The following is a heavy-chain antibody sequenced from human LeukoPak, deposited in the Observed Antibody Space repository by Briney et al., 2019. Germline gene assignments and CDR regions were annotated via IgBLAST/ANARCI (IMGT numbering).Heavy chain of an antibody. CDR3: ARGRPHGNDY. V-gene: IGHV4-31*03. J-gene: IGHJ4*02. Sequence: SSETLSLTCTVSGGSISSGGYYWSWIRQHPGKGLEWIGYIYYSGSTYYNPSLKSRVTISVDTSKNQFSLKLSSVTAADTAVYYCARGRPHGNDYWGQGTLVTVSS. CDR2: IYYSGST. CDR1: GGSISSGGYY. D-gene: IGHD4-23*01.